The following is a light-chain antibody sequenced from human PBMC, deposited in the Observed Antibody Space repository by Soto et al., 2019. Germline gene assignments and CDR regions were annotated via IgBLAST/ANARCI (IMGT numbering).Light chain of an antibody. V-gene: IGKV1-12*01. J-gene: IGKJ1*01. Sequence: DIQMTQSPSSVSASVGDRVTITCRASQDVSTWLAWYQHKPGKAPNLLIHDTSILQSGVPSRFSGSGSGTDFTLTISSLQPEDFATYYCLQDYNYPRTFGQGTKVDIK. CDR1: QDVSTW. CDR2: DTS. CDR3: LQDYNYPRT.